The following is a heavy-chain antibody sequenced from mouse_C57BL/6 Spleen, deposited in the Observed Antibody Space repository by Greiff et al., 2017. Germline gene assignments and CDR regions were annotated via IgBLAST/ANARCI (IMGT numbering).Heavy chain of an antibody. V-gene: IGHV1-19*01. CDR1: GYTFTDYY. CDR2: INPYNGGT. D-gene: IGHD4-1*01. Sequence: EVQLQESGPVLVKPGASVKMSCKASGYTFTDYYMNWVKQSHGKSLEWIGVINPYNGGTSYNQKFKGKATLTVDKSYSTAYMELNSLTSEDSAVYYCARGNWDEDYWGQGTTLTVSS. CDR3: ARGNWDEDY. J-gene: IGHJ2*01.